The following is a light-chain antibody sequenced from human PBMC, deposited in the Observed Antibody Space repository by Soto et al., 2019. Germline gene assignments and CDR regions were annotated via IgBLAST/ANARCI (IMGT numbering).Light chain of an antibody. CDR2: DVT. J-gene: IGLJ3*02. CDR1: SSDVGGYDF. Sequence: QSVPTQPRSVSGSPGQSVTISCTGTSSDVGGYDFVSWYQQHPGKAPKLTIYDVTKRPSWVPDRFSGAKSGNSASLTISGLRAEDEADYYCCSYAGSYNLGVFGGGTKLTVL. V-gene: IGLV2-11*01. CDR3: CSYAGSYNLGV.